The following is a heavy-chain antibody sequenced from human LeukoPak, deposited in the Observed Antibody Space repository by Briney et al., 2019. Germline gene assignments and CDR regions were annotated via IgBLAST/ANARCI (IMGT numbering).Heavy chain of an antibody. CDR1: GFTFSSYA. V-gene: IGHV3-23*01. Sequence: GGSLRLSCAASGFTFSSYAMSWVRHTPGKGLEWVSAISGSGGSTYYADSVKGRFTISRDNSKNTLYLQMNSLRAEDTAVYYCAKDLGYYGSITYFDYWGQGTLVTVSS. CDR3: AKDLGYYGSITYFDY. CDR2: ISGSGGST. D-gene: IGHD3-10*01. J-gene: IGHJ4*02.